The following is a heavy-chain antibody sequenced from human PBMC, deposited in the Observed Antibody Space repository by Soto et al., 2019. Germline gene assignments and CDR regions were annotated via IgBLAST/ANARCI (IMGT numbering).Heavy chain of an antibody. D-gene: IGHD1-26*01. CDR2: IYYSGTT. V-gene: IGHV4-28*01. Sequence: PSETLSVTCAVSGYSISSSNWWGWIRQPPGKGLEWIGYIYYSGTTYYNPSLKSRVTMSVDTSKNQFSLKLTSVTAVDTAVYYCARREIQGPIVYWGQGTLVTVSS. CDR1: GYSISSSNW. CDR3: ARREIQGPIVY. J-gene: IGHJ4*02.